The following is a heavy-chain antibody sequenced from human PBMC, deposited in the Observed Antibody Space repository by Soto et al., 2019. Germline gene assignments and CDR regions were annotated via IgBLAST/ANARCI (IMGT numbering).Heavy chain of an antibody. D-gene: IGHD3-3*01. CDR3: ARDNMDFWSGYRPASGFDP. J-gene: IGHJ5*02. V-gene: IGHV3-33*01. Sequence: RLSCAASGFTFSSYGMHWVRQAPGKGLEWVAVIWYDGSNKYYADSVKGRFTISRDNSKNTLYLQMNSLRAEDTAVYYCARDNMDFWSGYRPASGFDPWGQGTLVTVSS. CDR1: GFTFSSYG. CDR2: IWYDGSNK.